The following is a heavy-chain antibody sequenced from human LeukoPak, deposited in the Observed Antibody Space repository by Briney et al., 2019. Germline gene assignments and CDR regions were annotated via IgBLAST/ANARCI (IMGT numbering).Heavy chain of an antibody. J-gene: IGHJ3*01. CDR2: IQGSGGIR. V-gene: IGHV3-23*01. CDR3: ARDQGYCTSVSCRGDAFDV. Sequence: GGSLRLSCIGSGFPFSAYAMTWVRQAPGKGLEWVSSIQGSGGIRGYADSVQGRFTISRDNAKNSLSLHMNSLRAEDTAVYYCARDQGYCTSVSCRGDAFDVWGQGSMVSVSS. D-gene: IGHD2-2*01. CDR1: GFPFSAYA.